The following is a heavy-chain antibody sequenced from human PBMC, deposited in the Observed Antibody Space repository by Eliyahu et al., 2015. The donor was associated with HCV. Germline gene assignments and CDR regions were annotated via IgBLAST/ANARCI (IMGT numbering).Heavy chain of an antibody. D-gene: IGHD2-15*01. Sequence: EVQLLESGGDLVRPGGSLRXSCXASGLSXNXYAXAWVRQAPGKGLEWVSGITGSGGRTHYAESVMGRFTTSRDNSKNALYLQMNSLRVEDTAIYYCVKDSEQFGGSHYRGIFDYWGQGTRVTVSS. J-gene: IGHJ4*02. CDR3: VKDSEQFGGSHYRGIFDY. V-gene: IGHV3-23*01. CDR1: GLSXNXYA. CDR2: ITGSGGRT.